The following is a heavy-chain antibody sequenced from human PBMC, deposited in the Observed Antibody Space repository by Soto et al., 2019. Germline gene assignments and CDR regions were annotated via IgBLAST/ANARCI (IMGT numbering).Heavy chain of an antibody. J-gene: IGHJ6*02. Sequence: ASVKVSCKASGYAFTSYYMHWVRQAPGQGLEWMGILNPSGGSTSYAQKFQGRVTMTRDTSTRTVYMGLRSLRSEGTAVYYCARGGPPDGMDVWGQGATVTVSS. CDR3: ARGGPPDGMDV. CDR2: LNPSGGST. CDR1: GYAFTSYY. V-gene: IGHV1-46*01.